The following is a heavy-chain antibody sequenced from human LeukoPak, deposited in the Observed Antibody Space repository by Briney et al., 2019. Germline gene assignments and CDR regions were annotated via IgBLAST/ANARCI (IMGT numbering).Heavy chain of an antibody. D-gene: IGHD3-16*02. CDR1: GYTFTSYG. Sequence: ASVKVSCKAPGYTFTSYGISWVRQAPGQGLEWMGWISAYNGNTNYAQKLQGRVTMTTDTSTSTAYMELRSLRSDDTAVYYCARAIIMITFGGVIVYFDYWGQGTLVTVSS. V-gene: IGHV1-18*01. CDR2: ISAYNGNT. CDR3: ARAIIMITFGGVIVYFDY. J-gene: IGHJ4*02.